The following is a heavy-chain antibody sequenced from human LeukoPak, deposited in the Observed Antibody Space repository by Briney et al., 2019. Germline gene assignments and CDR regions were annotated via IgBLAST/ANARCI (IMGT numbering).Heavy chain of an antibody. J-gene: IGHJ3*02. CDR1: GYSFTSYW. V-gene: IGHV5-10-1*01. CDR3: ARSSSRYDTTRTAFDI. Sequence: GESLKISCQGSGYSFTSYWISWVRQMPGEGLEWMGRIDPSDSYTSYSPSFQGHVTISADKSISTAYLQWSSLKASVTAMYYCARSSSRYDTTRTAFDIWGQGTMVTVSS. D-gene: IGHD3-3*01. CDR2: IDPSDSYT.